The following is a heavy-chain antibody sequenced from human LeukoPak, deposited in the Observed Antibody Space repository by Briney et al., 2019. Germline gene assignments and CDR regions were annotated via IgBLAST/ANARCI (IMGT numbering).Heavy chain of an antibody. J-gene: IGHJ4*02. D-gene: IGHD6-13*01. V-gene: IGHV1-8*03. Sequence: ASVKVSCKASGYTFTSYDINWVRQATGQGLEWMGWMNPNSGNTGYAQKFQGRVTITRNTSISTAYMELSSLRSEDTAVYYCARVYSSSWYYFDYWGQGTLVTVFS. CDR1: GYTFTSYD. CDR2: MNPNSGNT. CDR3: ARVYSSSWYYFDY.